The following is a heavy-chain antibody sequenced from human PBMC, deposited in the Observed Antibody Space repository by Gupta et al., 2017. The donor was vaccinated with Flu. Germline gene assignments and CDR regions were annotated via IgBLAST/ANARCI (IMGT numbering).Heavy chain of an antibody. D-gene: IGHD5-18*01. Sequence: EVQLVESGGGLVQPGRSLRLSCAASGFTFDDYAMHWVRQVPGKGLEWVAGLSWSSGSIGYADFVKGRFTISRDNAKNSLYLEMNSLRVDDMAFYYCAKDSLRRGFSYGFDHWGQGTVVTVSS. V-gene: IGHV3-9*03. J-gene: IGHJ4*02. CDR2: LSWSSGSI. CDR1: GFTFDDYA. CDR3: AKDSLRRGFSYGFDH.